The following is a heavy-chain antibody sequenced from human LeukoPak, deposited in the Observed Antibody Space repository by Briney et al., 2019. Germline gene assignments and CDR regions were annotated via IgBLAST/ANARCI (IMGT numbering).Heavy chain of an antibody. Sequence: ASVKVSCKASGYTFTSYYMHWVRQAPGEGLEWMGIINPSGGSTSYAQKFQGRVTMTRDTSTSTAYMELSSLRSEDTAVYYCARDDSGSHIDYWGQGTLVTVSS. V-gene: IGHV1-46*03. CDR2: INPSGGST. J-gene: IGHJ4*02. CDR1: GYTFTSYY. CDR3: ARDDSGSHIDY. D-gene: IGHD1-26*01.